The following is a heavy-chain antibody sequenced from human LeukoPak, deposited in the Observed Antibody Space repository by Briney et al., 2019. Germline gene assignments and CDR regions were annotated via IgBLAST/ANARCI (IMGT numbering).Heavy chain of an antibody. CDR2: IIPILGIA. CDR3: AREQAAAGLDY. D-gene: IGHD6-13*01. Sequence: GASVKVSCKASGYTFTSYYINWVRQAPGQGLEWMGRIIPILGIANYAQKFQGRVTITADKCTSTAYMELSSLRSEDTAVYYCAREQAAAGLDYWGQGTLVTVSS. J-gene: IGHJ4*02. CDR1: GYTFTSYY. V-gene: IGHV1-69*04.